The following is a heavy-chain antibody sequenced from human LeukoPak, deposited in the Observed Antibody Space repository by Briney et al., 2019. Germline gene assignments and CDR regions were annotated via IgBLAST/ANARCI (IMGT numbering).Heavy chain of an antibody. Sequence: SQTLSLTCTVSGASISSGGFYWSWIRQHPGKGLEWIGYIFYGGNSYNNPSPNSRVTMSVDTSKNQFSLKLSSVTAADTAVYYCGRSEQIVGIDYWGQGTLVTVSS. V-gene: IGHV4-31*03. J-gene: IGHJ4*02. CDR3: GRSEQIVGIDY. CDR1: GASISSGGFY. D-gene: IGHD1-26*01. CDR2: IFYGGNS.